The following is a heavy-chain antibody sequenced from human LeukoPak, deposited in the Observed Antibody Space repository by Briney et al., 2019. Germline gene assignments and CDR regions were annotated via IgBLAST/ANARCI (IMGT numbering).Heavy chain of an antibody. CDR2: INPNSGGT. V-gene: IGHV1-2*02. Sequence: ASVKVSCKASGYTFTGYYMHWVRQAPGQGLERMGWINPNSGGTNYAQKFQGRVTMTRDTSISTAYMELSRLRSDDAAVYYCARGHRARIQLWSFDYWGQGTLVTVSS. CDR3: ARGHRARIQLWSFDY. D-gene: IGHD5-18*01. J-gene: IGHJ4*02. CDR1: GYTFTGYY.